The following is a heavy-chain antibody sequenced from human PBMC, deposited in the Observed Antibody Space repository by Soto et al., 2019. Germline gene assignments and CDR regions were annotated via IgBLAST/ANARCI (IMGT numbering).Heavy chain of an antibody. V-gene: IGHV4-59*08. Sequence: SETLSLTCTVSGGSISSYYWSWIRQPPGKGLEWIGCIYYSGSTNYNPSLKSRVTISVDTSKNQFSLKLSSVTAADTAVYYCAGQEFYGPGSYYSDPTYYYYMDVWGKGTTVTVSS. CDR2: IYYSGST. J-gene: IGHJ6*03. CDR3: AGQEFYGPGSYYSDPTYYYYMDV. CDR1: GGSISSYY. D-gene: IGHD3-10*01.